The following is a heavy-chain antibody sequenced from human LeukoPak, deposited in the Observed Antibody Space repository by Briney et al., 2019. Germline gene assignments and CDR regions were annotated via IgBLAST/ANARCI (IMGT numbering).Heavy chain of an antibody. CDR3: ARAALAVDGCNLGT. V-gene: IGHV3-74*01. D-gene: IGHD5-24*01. CDR1: GFTFSSYA. CDR2: INSDGSST. J-gene: IGHJ5*02. Sequence: GGSLRLSCAASGFTFSSYAMSWVRQAPGKGLVWVSRINSDGSSTNYADSVKGRFTISRDNAKNTVYLQMNSLRVEDTAVYYCARAALAVDGCNLGTWGQGTLVTVSS.